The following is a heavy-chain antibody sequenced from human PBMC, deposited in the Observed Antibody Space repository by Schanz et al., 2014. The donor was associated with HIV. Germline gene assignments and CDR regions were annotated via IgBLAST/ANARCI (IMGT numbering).Heavy chain of an antibody. J-gene: IGHJ6*02. Sequence: QLLESGGGVVQPGRSLSLSCAASGFTFSSFGMHWVRQTPGKGLEWVAAIWYDGSIEYYTDSVKGRFTLSRDNSKKTVYLQMNSLRGEDSGVYYCARDRVETVVSYYYYYGMDVWGQGTTVIVSS. CDR3: ARDRVETVVSYYYYYGMDV. CDR2: IWYDGSIE. CDR1: GFTFSSFG. V-gene: IGHV3-33*08. D-gene: IGHD2-15*01.